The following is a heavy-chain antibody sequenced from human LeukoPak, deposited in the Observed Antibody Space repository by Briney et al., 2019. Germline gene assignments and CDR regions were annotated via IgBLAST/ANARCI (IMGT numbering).Heavy chain of an antibody. CDR1: GYTFTSYA. Sequence: ASVKVSCKASGYTFTSYAMRWVRQAPGQRLEWMGWINAGNGNTKYSQKFQGRVTITRDTSASTAYMELSSLRSEDTAVYYCARDEHGYSSGWSPWGQGTLVAVSS. CDR2: INAGNGNT. V-gene: IGHV1-3*01. J-gene: IGHJ5*02. D-gene: IGHD6-19*01. CDR3: ARDEHGYSSGWSP.